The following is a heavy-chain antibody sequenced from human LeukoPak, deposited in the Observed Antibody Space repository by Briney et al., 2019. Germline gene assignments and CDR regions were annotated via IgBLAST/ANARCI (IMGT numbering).Heavy chain of an antibody. D-gene: IGHD3-22*01. V-gene: IGHV4-59*01. J-gene: IGHJ4*02. CDR2: IYYSGST. CDR3: ARAGYYYDSSGYYEGAYYFDY. CDR1: GGSISSYY. Sequence: SETLSLTCTVSGGSISSYYWSWIRQPPGKGLEWIGYIYYSGSTNYNPSLKSRVTISVDTSKNQFSLKLSSVTAADTAVYYCARAGYYYDSSGYYEGAYYFDYWGQGTLATVSS.